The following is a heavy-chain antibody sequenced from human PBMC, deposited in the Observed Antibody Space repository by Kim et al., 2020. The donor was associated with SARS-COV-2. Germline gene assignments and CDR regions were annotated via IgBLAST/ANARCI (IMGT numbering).Heavy chain of an antibody. D-gene: IGHD1-26*01. V-gene: IGHV3-33*01. J-gene: IGHJ6*03. CDR3: ARDLPPLEEQYMDV. Sequence: YADSVKGRFTISRGNSKNTLYLQMNSLRAEDTAVYYCARDLPPLEEQYMDVWGKGTTVTVSS.